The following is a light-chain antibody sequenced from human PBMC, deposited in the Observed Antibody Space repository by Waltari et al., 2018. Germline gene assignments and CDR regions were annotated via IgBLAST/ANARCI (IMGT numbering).Light chain of an antibody. J-gene: IGLJ3*02. CDR2: DVS. CDR1: SSDVGAYNY. V-gene: IGLV2-11*01. Sequence: LTQPRSVSGSPGQSVTISCTGTSSDVGAYNYVSWYQQHPGKVPKLMLYDVSKRPSGVPDRFSGSKSGNTASLTISGLQTEDEADYYCCSHAGSYAHWVFGGGTRLTVL. CDR3: CSHAGSYAHWV.